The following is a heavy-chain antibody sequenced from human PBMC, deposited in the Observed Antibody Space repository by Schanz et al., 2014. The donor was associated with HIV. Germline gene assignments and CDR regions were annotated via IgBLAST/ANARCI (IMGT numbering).Heavy chain of an antibody. CDR3: ARDRLVWFGEFNGLDV. Sequence: QVQLVESGGGVVQPGRSLRLSCAASGFIFSRYGMYWVSQAPGKGLEGVAVKWHDGSNKYYADSVKGRFTISRDNARNTLYLQMNSLRSEDTALYYCARDRLVWFGEFNGLDVWGQGTTV. V-gene: IGHV3-33*01. D-gene: IGHD3-10*01. J-gene: IGHJ6*02. CDR1: GFIFSRYG. CDR2: KWHDGSNK.